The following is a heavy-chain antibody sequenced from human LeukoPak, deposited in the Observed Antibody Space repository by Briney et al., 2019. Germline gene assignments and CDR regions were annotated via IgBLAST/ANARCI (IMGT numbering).Heavy chain of an antibody. J-gene: IGHJ4*02. V-gene: IGHV3-74*01. CDR3: ARGVSWGHNDY. CDR2: VNSDGSTT. D-gene: IGHD3-16*01. CDR1: GFTFTSYW. Sequence: PGGSLRLSCAASGFTFTSYWMHWVRQAPEKGLVWVSSVNSDGSTTRYADSVKGRLTISRDNAKNTLYLQMNRLGADDTAVCYCARGVSWGHNDYWGQGSLVTVSS.